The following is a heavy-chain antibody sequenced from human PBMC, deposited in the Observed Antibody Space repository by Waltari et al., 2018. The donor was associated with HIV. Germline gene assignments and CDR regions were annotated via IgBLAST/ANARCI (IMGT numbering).Heavy chain of an antibody. J-gene: IGHJ4*02. Sequence: EVQLVESGGGLVKPGGSLRLSCAASGFTFSSYSMNWVRRAPGKGLEGVLSSSSISSYIYYADSVKGRYTISRDNAKNSLYLQMNSLRAEDTAVYYCATLVSSGWYYFDYWGQGTLVTVSS. V-gene: IGHV3-21*01. D-gene: IGHD6-19*01. CDR1: GFTFSSYS. CDR2: SSSISSYI. CDR3: ATLVSSGWYYFDY.